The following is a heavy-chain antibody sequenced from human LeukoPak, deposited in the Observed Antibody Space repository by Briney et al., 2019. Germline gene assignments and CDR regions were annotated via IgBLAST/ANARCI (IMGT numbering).Heavy chain of an antibody. V-gene: IGHV4-59*05. J-gene: IGHJ4*02. D-gene: IGHD2-2*03. CDR1: GGSIGSYY. CDR2: IYFSGNT. CDR3: ASGYFVHTFDF. Sequence: SETLSLTCTVSGGSIGSYYWSWIRQPPGKGLEWIGSIYFSGNTYYNPSLKTRVTISIDTSKNQFSLKLTSVTAADTAIFYCASGYFVHTFDFWGQGTLGTVSS.